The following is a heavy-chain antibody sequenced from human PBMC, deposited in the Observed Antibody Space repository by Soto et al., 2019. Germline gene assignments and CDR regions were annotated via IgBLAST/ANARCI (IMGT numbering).Heavy chain of an antibody. J-gene: IGHJ5*02. V-gene: IGHV4-39*01. Sequence: QLQLQESGPGLVKPSETLSLTCTVSGGSISSSSYYWGWIRQPPGKGLEWIGSIYYSGSTYYNPSLKRRVTISVDTSKNQFSLKLSSVTAADTAVYYCARLALQYNWFDPWGQGTLVTVSS. D-gene: IGHD1-1*01. CDR3: ARLALQYNWFDP. CDR1: GGSISSSSYY. CDR2: IYYSGST.